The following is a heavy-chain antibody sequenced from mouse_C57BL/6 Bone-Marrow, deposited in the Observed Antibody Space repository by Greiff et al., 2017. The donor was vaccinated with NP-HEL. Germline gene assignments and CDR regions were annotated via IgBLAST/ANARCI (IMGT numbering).Heavy chain of an antibody. Sequence: EVMLVESGGGLVKPGGSLKLSCAASGFTFSDYGMHWVRQAPEKGLEWVAYISSGSSTIYYADTVKGRFTISRDNAKNTLFLQMTSLRSEDTAMYYCARPRISWRWYFDVWGTGTTVTVSS. CDR3: ARPRISWRWYFDV. CDR1: GFTFSDYG. V-gene: IGHV5-17*01. J-gene: IGHJ1*03. CDR2: ISSGSSTI.